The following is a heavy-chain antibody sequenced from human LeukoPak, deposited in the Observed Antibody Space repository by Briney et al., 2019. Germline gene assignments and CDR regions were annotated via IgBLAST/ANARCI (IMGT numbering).Heavy chain of an antibody. Sequence: PGGSLKFSCAAPGFTLRSYDMSWVRQAPGKGLEWVAATSGSGVNSYYADSVRGRFTISRDNSQNTLYLQMDSLRAEDTALYYCAKEYSGYDFDYWGQGTLVTVSS. J-gene: IGHJ4*02. V-gene: IGHV3-23*01. D-gene: IGHD5-12*01. CDR1: GFTLRSYD. CDR3: AKEYSGYDFDY. CDR2: TSGSGVNS.